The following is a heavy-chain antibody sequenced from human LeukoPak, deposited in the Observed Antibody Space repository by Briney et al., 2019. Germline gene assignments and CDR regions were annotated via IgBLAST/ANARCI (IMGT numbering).Heavy chain of an antibody. CDR1: GYTFTSYG. Sequence: ASVKVSCKASGYTFTSYGISWVRQAPGQGLEGMGWIGAYNGNTNYAQKLQGRVTMTTDTSTSTAYMELRSLRSDDTAVYYCARAGGITIFGVVYTYNWFDPWGQGTLVTVSS. V-gene: IGHV1-18*01. CDR2: IGAYNGNT. J-gene: IGHJ5*02. D-gene: IGHD3-3*01. CDR3: ARAGGITIFGVVYTYNWFDP.